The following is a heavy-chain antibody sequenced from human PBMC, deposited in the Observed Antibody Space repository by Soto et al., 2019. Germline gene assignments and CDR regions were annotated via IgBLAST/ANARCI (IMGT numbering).Heavy chain of an antibody. CDR1: GYSFTSYW. V-gene: IGHV5-51*01. CDR2: IYPGDSDT. J-gene: IGHJ4*02. CDR3: ARGPSTSYCSGGSCYSVFMDY. D-gene: IGHD2-15*01. Sequence: DSLTISRKGSGYSFTSYWIGLVRQMRGKGLEWMGIIYPGDSDTRYSPSFQGQVTISADKSISTAYLQWSSLKASDTAMYYCARGPSTSYCSGGSCYSVFMDYWGQGTLVTVSS.